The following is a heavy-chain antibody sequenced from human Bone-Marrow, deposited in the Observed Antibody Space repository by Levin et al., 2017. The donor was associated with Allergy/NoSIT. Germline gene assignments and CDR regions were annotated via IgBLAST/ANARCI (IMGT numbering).Heavy chain of an antibody. V-gene: IGHV1-69*10. CDR2: IIPMFGIT. CDR1: GGTFNTYA. CDR3: ARAGTVSGPHDSFDT. Sequence: SVKVSCKATGGTFNTYAITWVRQAPGQGLEWMGGIIPMFGITKYAHKFQGRVTFTADKSTSAGYMELSSLTSEDTAIYYCARAGTVSGPHDSFDTWGQGTMVAVSS. D-gene: IGHD6-19*01. J-gene: IGHJ3*02.